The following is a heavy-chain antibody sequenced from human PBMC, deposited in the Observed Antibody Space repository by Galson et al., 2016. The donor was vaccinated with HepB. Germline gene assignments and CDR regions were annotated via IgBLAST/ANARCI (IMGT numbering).Heavy chain of an antibody. CDR1: GNTFTNYY. V-gene: IGHV1-46*01. CDR2: INPSVDFT. D-gene: IGHD3-10*01. Sequence: SVKVSCKASGNTFTNYYMHWVRQAPGQGLEWLGIINPSVDFTSYAQRFQGRVTITRDTSTSTASMELRSLTSDDTAVYYCATGVGGYDDSGKYYIRRAPPDVWGQGTTVTVS. CDR3: ATGVGGYDDSGKYYIRRAPPDV. J-gene: IGHJ6*02.